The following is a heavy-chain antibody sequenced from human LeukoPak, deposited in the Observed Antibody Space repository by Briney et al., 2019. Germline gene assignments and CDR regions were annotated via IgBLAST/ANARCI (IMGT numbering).Heavy chain of an antibody. CDR3: AAVPNYYDSSGDGAFDI. CDR1: GFTFTSSA. V-gene: IGHV1-58*01. J-gene: IGHJ3*02. D-gene: IGHD3-22*01. Sequence: GASVTVSFTASGFTFTSSAVQWVRQARGQRLEWIGWIVVGSGNTNYAQKFQERVTITRDMSTSTAYMELSSLRSEDTAVYYCAAVPNYYDSSGDGAFDIWGQGTMVTVSS. CDR2: IVVGSGNT.